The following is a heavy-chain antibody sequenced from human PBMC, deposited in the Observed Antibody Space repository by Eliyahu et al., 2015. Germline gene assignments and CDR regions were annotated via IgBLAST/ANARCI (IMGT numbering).Heavy chain of an antibody. J-gene: IGHJ4*02. CDR2: IKSKTDGGTT. D-gene: IGHD6-19*01. CDR3: TTGPDMRSGWRDFDY. V-gene: IGHV3-15*01. Sequence: EVQLVESGGGLVKPGGSLRLSCAASGFTFSNAWMSWVRQXPGKGLEWVGRIKSKTDGGTTDYAAPVKGRFTISRDDSKNTLYLQMSSLKTEDTAVYSCTTGPDMRSGWRDFDYWGQGTLVTVSS. CDR1: GFTFSNAW.